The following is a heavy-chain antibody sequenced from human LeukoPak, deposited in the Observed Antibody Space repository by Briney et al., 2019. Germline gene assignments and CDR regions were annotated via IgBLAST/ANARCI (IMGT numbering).Heavy chain of an antibody. V-gene: IGHV4-39*01. CDR1: GGPISDSSSY. J-gene: IGHJ4*02. CDR2: IYYSGST. CDR3: VRRNYYFDY. Sequence: PSETLSLTCTVSGGPISDSSSYWGWIRQPPGKGLEWVASIYYSGSTYYNPSLKSRVSISVDTSKNQFSLKLSSVTAADTAVYYCVRRNYYFDYWGQGTLVTVSS.